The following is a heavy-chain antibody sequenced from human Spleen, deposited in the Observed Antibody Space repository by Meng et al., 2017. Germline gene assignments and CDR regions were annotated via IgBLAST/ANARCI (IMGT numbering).Heavy chain of an antibody. CDR3: ARQGPYWFY. Sequence: SCKPSGYTFSRYWMSWVRQAPGKGLEWVADIKEDGSEKNYVDSVKGRFTISRDNAKNSLYLQMNSLRAEDTAVYYCARQGPYWFYWGQGTLVTVSS. D-gene: IGHD2-8*02. V-gene: IGHV3-7*01. CDR1: GYTFSRYW. CDR2: IKEDGSEK. J-gene: IGHJ4*02.